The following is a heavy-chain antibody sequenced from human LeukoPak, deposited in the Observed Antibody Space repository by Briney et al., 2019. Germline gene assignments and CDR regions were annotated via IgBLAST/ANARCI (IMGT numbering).Heavy chain of an antibody. V-gene: IGHV5-51*01. CDR3: ARRSGAYDYFLHY. CDR2: IYPGDSDT. D-gene: IGHD3-16*01. J-gene: IGHJ4*02. Sequence: GESLKISCKASGYRFTNYWIAWVRQMPGKGLEWMGSIYPGDSDTRYSPSFEGQVTISVDQSVTTAYLQLSSLKASDTAMYYCARRSGAYDYFLHYWGQGTLVTVSS. CDR1: GYRFTNYW.